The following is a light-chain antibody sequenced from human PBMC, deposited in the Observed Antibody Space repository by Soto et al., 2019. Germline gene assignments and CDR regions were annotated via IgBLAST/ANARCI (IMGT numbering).Light chain of an antibody. V-gene: IGKV3D-15*01. CDR1: QLVVDNY. CDR3: QPYNNWPRT. Sequence: ELVLTKYPGTLSLSPGDRFTLSCMAIQLVVDNYLAWFQQKPGQAPRLLIDRAYSRATGITDRFSGSGSGTEFTLTISSLQSEDFAVYYCQPYNNWPRTVGQGTKVEIK. CDR2: RAY. J-gene: IGKJ1*01.